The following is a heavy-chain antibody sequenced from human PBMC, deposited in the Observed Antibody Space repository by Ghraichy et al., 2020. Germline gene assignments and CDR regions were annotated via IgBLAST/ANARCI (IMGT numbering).Heavy chain of an antibody. CDR3: ARGPSRMTSSGWYRGGYERSADSFDY. D-gene: IGHD6-19*01. CDR2: INHSGST. J-gene: IGHJ4*02. V-gene: IGHV4-34*01. Sequence: SETLSLTCAVYGGSFSGYYWSWIRQPPGKGLEWIGEINHSGSTNYNPSLKSRVTISVDTSKNQFSLKLSSVTAADTAVYYCARGPSRMTSSGWYRGGYERSADSFDYWGQGTLVTVSS. CDR1: GGSFSGYY.